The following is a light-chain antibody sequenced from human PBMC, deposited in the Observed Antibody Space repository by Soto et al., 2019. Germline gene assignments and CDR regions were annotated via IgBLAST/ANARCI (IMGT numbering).Light chain of an antibody. CDR1: QSISSW. Sequence: QMTQAPSALSASVVYRVSITCLASQSISSWLAWYQQKPGKAPKLLIYDASSLESGVPSRFSGSGSGTEFTLTISSLQSDDFATYYCQQYNSYSGTFGQGTKVDIK. J-gene: IGKJ1*01. CDR2: DAS. CDR3: QQYNSYSGT. V-gene: IGKV1-5*01.